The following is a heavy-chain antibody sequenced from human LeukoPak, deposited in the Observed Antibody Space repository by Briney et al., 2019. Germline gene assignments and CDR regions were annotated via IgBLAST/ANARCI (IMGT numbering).Heavy chain of an antibody. D-gene: IGHD3-9*01. J-gene: IGHJ6*03. V-gene: IGHV3-48*01. CDR3: AREAGYDILTGGAYYYYYMDV. CDR1: GFTFSTYI. Sequence: PGGSLRLSCAASGFTFSTYIMNWVRQAPGKGLEWVSYISSSSNTIYYVDSVKGRFTISRDNAKNSLYLQMNSLRAEDTAVYYCAREAGYDILTGGAYYYYYMDVWGKGTTVTISS. CDR2: ISSSSNTI.